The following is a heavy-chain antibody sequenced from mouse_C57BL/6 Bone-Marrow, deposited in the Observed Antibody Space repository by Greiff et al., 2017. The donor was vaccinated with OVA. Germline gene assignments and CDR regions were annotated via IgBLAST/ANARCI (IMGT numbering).Heavy chain of an antibody. CDR2: IYPGSGST. J-gene: IGHJ4*01. CDR3: ARSERAMDY. D-gene: IGHD3-1*01. Sequence: FQLNKPGANLVKPGPQVKMSSKLSGSTFPTYWLTWVKQRPGQGLEWSGEIYPGSGSTNYNEKFKSKATLTVDTSSSTAYMQLSSLTSEDSAVYYCARSERAMDYWGQGTSVTVSS. CDR1: GSTFPTYW. V-gene: IGHV1-55*01.